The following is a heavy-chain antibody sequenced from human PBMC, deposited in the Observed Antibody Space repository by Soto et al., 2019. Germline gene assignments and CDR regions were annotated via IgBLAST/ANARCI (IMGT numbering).Heavy chain of an antibody. CDR3: ARTTAVPNTLRSRYFFDY. CDR2: VYYSGTT. V-gene: IGHV4-61*01. Sequence: PSETLSLTCSVSGGSVSDKTYYWSWIRQPPGKRLEWIGYVYYSGTTNYNPSLKSRVTISVDLSKNRFSLRLSSVTTAVTALYYCARTTAVPNTLRSRYFFDYWGQGTLVTVSS. CDR1: GGSVSDKTYY. D-gene: IGHD4-17*01. J-gene: IGHJ4*02.